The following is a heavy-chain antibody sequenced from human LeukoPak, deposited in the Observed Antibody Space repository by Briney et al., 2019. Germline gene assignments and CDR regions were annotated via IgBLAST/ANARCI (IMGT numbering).Heavy chain of an antibody. CDR2: IYTSGST. CDR3: ASSSFDIGSYPDY. J-gene: IGHJ4*02. V-gene: IGHV4-4*07. Sequence: PSETLSLTCTVSGGSISSYYWSWLRQPAGEGLEWLGRIYTSGSTNYNPSLKSRVTMSVDTSKNQFPLKLSSVTAADTAVYFCASSSFDIGSYPDYWGQRTLLT. D-gene: IGHD1-26*01. CDR1: GGSISSYY.